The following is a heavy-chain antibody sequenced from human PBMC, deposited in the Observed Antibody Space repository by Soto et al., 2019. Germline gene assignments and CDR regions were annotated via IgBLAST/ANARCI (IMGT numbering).Heavy chain of an antibody. CDR2: FDPEDGET. D-gene: IGHD2-8*01. J-gene: IGHJ4*02. CDR1: GYTLTELS. V-gene: IGHV1-24*01. Sequence: ASVKVSCKVSGYTLTELSMHWVRQAPGKGLEWMGGFDPEDGETIYAQKFQGRVTMTGDTSTDTAYMELSSLRSEDTAVYYCATILYCTNGVCYGAQFDYWGQGTLVTVSS. CDR3: ATILYCTNGVCYGAQFDY.